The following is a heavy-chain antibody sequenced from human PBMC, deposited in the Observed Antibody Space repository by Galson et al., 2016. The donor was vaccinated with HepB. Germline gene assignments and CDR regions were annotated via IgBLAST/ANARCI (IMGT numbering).Heavy chain of an antibody. CDR3: AHLLDHTTFYF. J-gene: IGHJ4*02. CDR2: IFWDDDK. Sequence: PALVKPTQTLTLTCTFSGFSLTTPAVCVGWLRQSPQKPLEWLALIFWDDDKRYSPSLRTRLTLTTDTSKTLVVLTMTNIDPVDTATYSCAHLLDHTTFYFWGQGTPVTVSS. D-gene: IGHD2/OR15-2a*01. V-gene: IGHV2-5*02. CDR1: GFSLTTPAVC.